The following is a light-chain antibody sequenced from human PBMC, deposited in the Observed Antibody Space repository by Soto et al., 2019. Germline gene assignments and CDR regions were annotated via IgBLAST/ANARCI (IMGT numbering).Light chain of an antibody. Sequence: DIQITQSPSTLSSSVLDRFTITCRASQSISSWLAWYQQKPGKAPKLLIYDASSLESGVPSRFSGSGSGTEFTLTISSLQPDDFATYYCQQYKSYSGTFGQG. J-gene: IGKJ1*01. V-gene: IGKV1-5*01. CDR1: QSISSW. CDR3: QQYKSYSGT. CDR2: DAS.